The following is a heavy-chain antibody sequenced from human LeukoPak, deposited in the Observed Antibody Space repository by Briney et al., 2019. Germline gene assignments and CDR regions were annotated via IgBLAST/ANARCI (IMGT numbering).Heavy chain of an antibody. CDR2: INHSGST. J-gene: IGHJ4*02. CDR1: GGSFSGYY. V-gene: IGHV4-34*01. Sequence: SETLSLTCAVYGGSFSGYYWSWIRQPPGKGLEWIGEINHSGSTNYNPSLKSRVTISVDTPKNQFSLKLSSMTAADTAVYYCARELAVAFFDYWGQGTLVTVSS. D-gene: IGHD6-19*01. CDR3: ARELAVAFFDY.